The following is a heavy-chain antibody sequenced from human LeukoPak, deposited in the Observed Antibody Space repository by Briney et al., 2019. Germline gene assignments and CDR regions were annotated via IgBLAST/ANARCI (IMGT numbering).Heavy chain of an antibody. Sequence: SETLSLTCTVSGGSISSSSYYWGWLRQPPGKGLEWIGSIYYSGSTYYNPSLKSRVTISVDTSKNQFSLKLSSVTAADTAVYYCAREADYYDSSGYYPGNWGQGTLVTVSS. CDR3: AREADYYDSSGYYPGN. CDR2: IYYSGST. V-gene: IGHV4-39*07. J-gene: IGHJ1*01. CDR1: GGSISSSSYY. D-gene: IGHD3-22*01.